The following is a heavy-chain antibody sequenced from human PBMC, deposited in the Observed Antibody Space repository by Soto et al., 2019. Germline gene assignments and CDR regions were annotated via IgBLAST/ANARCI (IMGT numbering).Heavy chain of an antibody. Sequence: ASVKVSCKVSGYTLTELSMHWVRQAPGKGLEWMGGFDPEDGETIYAQKFQGRVTMTEDTSTDTAYMELSSLRSEDTAVYYCATASGESRYYYYGMDVWGQGTTVTVSS. CDR3: ATASGESRYYYYGMDV. CDR1: GYTLTELS. D-gene: IGHD3-10*01. CDR2: FDPEDGET. J-gene: IGHJ6*02. V-gene: IGHV1-24*01.